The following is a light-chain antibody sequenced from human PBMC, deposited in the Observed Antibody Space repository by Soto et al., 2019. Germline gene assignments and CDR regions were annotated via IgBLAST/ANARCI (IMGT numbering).Light chain of an antibody. J-gene: IGKJ1*01. CDR2: DAS. CDR3: QQYETYSPT. V-gene: IGKV1-5*01. CDR1: QSVSKW. Sequence: DIQMTQSPSTLSASVGDRVTITCRASQSVSKWLACYQQQPGKAPKLLIYDASTLESGVPARFSGSGSGTEFTLTINSLQSDDCAIYYCQQYETYSPTFGQVTKVEIK.